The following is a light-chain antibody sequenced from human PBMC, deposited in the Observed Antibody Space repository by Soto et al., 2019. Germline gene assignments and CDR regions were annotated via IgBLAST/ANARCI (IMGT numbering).Light chain of an antibody. CDR3: QQYNSHPRT. V-gene: IGKV1-5*03. Sequence: DIQMTQSPSTLSASVGDRVTITCRASQSISNWLAWYQQKPGKAPKLLIYKASSLESGVPSRFSGSGSGTEFTLTISSLQPDDFATYYCQQYNSHPRTFGQGTKVEIK. J-gene: IGKJ1*01. CDR1: QSISNW. CDR2: KAS.